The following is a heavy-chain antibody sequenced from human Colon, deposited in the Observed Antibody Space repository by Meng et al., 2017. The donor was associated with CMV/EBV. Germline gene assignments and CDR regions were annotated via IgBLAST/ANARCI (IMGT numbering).Heavy chain of an antibody. CDR3: ARVGCGTTSCSQGLDP. CDR2: INPNGVGT. D-gene: IGHD2-2*01. V-gene: IGHV1-2*02. CDR1: GYTFTGYY. Sequence: ASVKVSCKASGYTFTGYYLHWVRQAPGQGLEWIGWINPNGVGTDYARAFEGRVTMTREMSTTTAYLELHRLTPDDTAVYYCARVGCGTTSCSQGLDPWGQGTLVTVSS. J-gene: IGHJ5*02.